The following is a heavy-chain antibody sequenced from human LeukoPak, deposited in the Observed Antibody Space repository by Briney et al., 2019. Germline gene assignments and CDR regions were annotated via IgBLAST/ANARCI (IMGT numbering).Heavy chain of an antibody. V-gene: IGHV3-7*01. D-gene: IGHD2-2*01. CDR3: ARSVPYYYYMDV. J-gene: IGHJ6*03. CDR1: GSTFSSYW. CDR2: IKQDGSEK. Sequence: HTGGSLRLSCAASGSTFSSYWMSWVRQAPGKGLEWVANIKQDGSEKYYVDSVKGRFTISRDNAKNSLYLQMNSLRAEDTAVYYCARSVPYYYYMDVWGKGTTVTVSS.